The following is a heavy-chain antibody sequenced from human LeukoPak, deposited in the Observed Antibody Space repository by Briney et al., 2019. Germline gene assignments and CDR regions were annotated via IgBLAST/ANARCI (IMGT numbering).Heavy chain of an antibody. CDR3: AGTYYYDSGGYYA. D-gene: IGHD3-22*01. J-gene: IGHJ4*02. CDR1: GFTFSRYW. V-gene: IGHV3-7*01. CDR2: VKQDGSER. Sequence: GGSLRLSCAASGFTFSRYWMNWVRQAPGKGLEWVANVKQDGSERYYVDSVKGRFTISRDNAKNSLYLQMNSLRAEDTAVYYCAGTYYYDSGGYYAWGQGTLVTVSS.